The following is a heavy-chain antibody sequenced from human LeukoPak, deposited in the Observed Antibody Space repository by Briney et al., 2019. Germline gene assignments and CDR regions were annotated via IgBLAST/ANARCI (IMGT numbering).Heavy chain of an antibody. CDR2: ISHDGSNK. Sequence: GGSLRLSCAASGFTFSSYSMHWVRQAPGEGLEWVAVISHDGSNKYYAESVKGRLTISRDNSRNTLYLQMNSLGAEDTAVYYCARDHSSGSGAADYWGQGTLVTASS. D-gene: IGHD3-22*01. CDR3: ARDHSSGSGAADY. V-gene: IGHV3-30-3*01. J-gene: IGHJ4*02. CDR1: GFTFSSYS.